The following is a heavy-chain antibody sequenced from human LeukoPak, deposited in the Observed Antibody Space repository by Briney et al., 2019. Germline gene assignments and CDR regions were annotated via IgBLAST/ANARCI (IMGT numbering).Heavy chain of an antibody. V-gene: IGHV1-8*01. Sequence: ASVKVSCKASGYTFTSYDINWVRQATGQGLEWMGWMNPNSGNTGYAQKFQGRVTMTRNTSISTACMELSSLRSEDTAVYYCARGDFWSGHYEVPVLNWGQGTLVTVSS. CDR3: ARGDFWSGHYEVPVLN. CDR2: MNPNSGNT. J-gene: IGHJ4*02. CDR1: GYTFTSYD. D-gene: IGHD3-3*01.